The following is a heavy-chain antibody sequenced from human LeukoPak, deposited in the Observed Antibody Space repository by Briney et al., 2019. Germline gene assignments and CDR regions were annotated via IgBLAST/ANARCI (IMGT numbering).Heavy chain of an antibody. CDR2: MNPNSGKT. CDR1: GYTLVTYD. J-gene: IGHJ4*02. CDR3: ARGPSHCSGGSCYLVAGY. Sequence: WASVKVSCKASGYTLVTYDINWVRQAPGQGLEWMGWMNPNSGKTGYAQKFQGRVTMTRNTSINTAYMELSSLRSEDTAIYYCARGPSHCSGGSCYLVAGYWGQGTLVTVSS. D-gene: IGHD2-15*01. V-gene: IGHV1-8*01.